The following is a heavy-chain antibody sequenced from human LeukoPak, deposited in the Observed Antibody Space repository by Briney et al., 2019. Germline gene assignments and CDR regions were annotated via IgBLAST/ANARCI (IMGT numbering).Heavy chain of an antibody. D-gene: IGHD2-2*01. V-gene: IGHV4-61*01. J-gene: IGHJ5*02. CDR3: ARLQYCSGTSCYWFDP. CDR2: IYYSGST. Sequence: PSETLSLTCTVSGGSVSSGTYYWSWIRQPPGKGLEWIGYIYYSGSTNYNPSLKSRVTISVDTSKNQFSLRLSSVTAADTAVYYCARLQYCSGTSCYWFDPWGQGTLVTVSS. CDR1: GGSVSSGTYY.